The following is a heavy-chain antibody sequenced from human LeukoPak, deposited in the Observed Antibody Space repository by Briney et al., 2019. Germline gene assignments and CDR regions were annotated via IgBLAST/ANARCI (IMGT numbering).Heavy chain of an antibody. V-gene: IGHV4-34*01. D-gene: IGHD3-22*01. CDR2: INHSGST. CDR1: GGSFSGYY. Sequence: SETLSLTCAVYGGSFSGYYWSWIRQPPGKGLEWIGEINHSGSTNYNPSLKSRVTISVDTSKNQFSLKLSSVTAADTAVYYCARGWDSSGILDYWGQGTLVTVSS. J-gene: IGHJ4*02. CDR3: ARGWDSSGILDY.